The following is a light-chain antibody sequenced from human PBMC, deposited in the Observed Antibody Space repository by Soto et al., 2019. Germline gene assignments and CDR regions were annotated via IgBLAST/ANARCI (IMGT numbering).Light chain of an antibody. V-gene: IGKV3-15*01. Sequence: EIVMTQSPATLSVSPGERATLSCRASQSVSSNLAWYQQKPGQAPRLLIYGASTRATGIPARFSGSGSGTEFTRTISRLLSEDFAVYYCQQYNNWPFTFGPGAKVDIK. CDR1: QSVSSN. J-gene: IGKJ3*01. CDR3: QQYNNWPFT. CDR2: GAS.